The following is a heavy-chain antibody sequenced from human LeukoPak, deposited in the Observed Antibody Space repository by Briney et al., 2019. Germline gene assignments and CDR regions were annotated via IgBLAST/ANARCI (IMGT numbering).Heavy chain of an antibody. V-gene: IGHV3-7*03. D-gene: IGHD5-18*01. CDR1: GFTFSSYA. J-gene: IGHJ4*02. CDR3: ARDQRLDSYGYQYYFDY. Sequence: GGSLRLSCTASGFTFSSYAMSWVRQAPGKGPEWVANIKQDGREEYYVDSVKGRFTISRDNAKNSLYLQMNSLRAEDTAVYYCARDQRLDSYGYQYYFDYWGQGTLVTVSS. CDR2: IKQDGREE.